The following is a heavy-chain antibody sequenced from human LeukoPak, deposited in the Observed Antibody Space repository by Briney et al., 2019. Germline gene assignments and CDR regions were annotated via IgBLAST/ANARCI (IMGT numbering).Heavy chain of an antibody. J-gene: IGHJ4*02. CDR2: ISAYNGNT. V-gene: IGHV1-18*01. D-gene: IGHD2-8*01. CDR1: GYTFTSYG. CDR3: ARDLPIVLMVYAIGFDY. Sequence: ASVKVSCKASGYTFTSYGISWVRQAPGQGLEWMGWISAYNGNTNYAQKLKGRVTMTTDTSTSTAYMELRSLRYDDTAVYYCARDLPIVLMVYAIGFDYWGQGTLVTVSS.